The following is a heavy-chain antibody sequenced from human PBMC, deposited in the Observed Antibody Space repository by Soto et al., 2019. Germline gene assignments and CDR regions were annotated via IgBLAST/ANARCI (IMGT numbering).Heavy chain of an antibody. D-gene: IGHD2-21*02. V-gene: IGHV1-69*06. CDR3: ARETAHRVASGRRRLPENLDS. CDR2: MIPFLGKT. Sequence: QVQLVQSGAELKMPGSSVKVSCKTSGSIFITYGFSWVRQAPGQGLEWMGGMIPFLGKTNHAQKIQGTGTITADKATSTAYSWLTNLTFEDTALYFCARETAHRVASGRRRLPENLDSWGQGTLVTVSS. J-gene: IGHJ4*02. CDR1: GSIFITYG.